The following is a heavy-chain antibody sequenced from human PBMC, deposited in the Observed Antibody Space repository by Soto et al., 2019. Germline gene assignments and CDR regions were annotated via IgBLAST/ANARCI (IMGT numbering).Heavy chain of an antibody. CDR3: ARGPLFARQQPFDS. V-gene: IGHV4-59*01. Sequence: SETLSLTCTVSGGSMNNYLWSWIRQTPGGGLQWIGYIHVTGNTYHNPSLKSPVTISVDASKTQFSLTLSSVTAADTAAYYCARGPLFARQQPFDSWGQGILVTVSS. D-gene: IGHD6-13*01. CDR2: IHVTGNT. CDR1: GGSMNNYL. J-gene: IGHJ4*02.